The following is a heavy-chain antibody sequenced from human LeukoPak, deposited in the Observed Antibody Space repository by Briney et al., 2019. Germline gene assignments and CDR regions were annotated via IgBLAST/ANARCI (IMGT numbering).Heavy chain of an antibody. V-gene: IGHV5-51*01. Sequence: KASCKGSGYTFTNYWIGWVRQMPGKGLEYMGIIYPRDSDTRYSPSFEGQVTISADKSISTAYLQWSSLKASDTAMYFCARKFCSSTTCYVAFDMWGQGTMVTVSS. CDR3: ARKFCSSTTCYVAFDM. D-gene: IGHD2-2*01. J-gene: IGHJ3*02. CDR1: GYTFTNYW. CDR2: IYPRDSDT.